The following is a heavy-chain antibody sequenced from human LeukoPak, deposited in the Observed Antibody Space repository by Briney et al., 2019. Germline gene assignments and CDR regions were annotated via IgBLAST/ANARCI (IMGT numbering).Heavy chain of an antibody. Sequence: GGSLRLSRAASGFTFSSYAMHWVRQAPGKGLEYVSTISSNGGSTYYVNSVKGRFTISRDNSKNTLFLQMGSLRAEDMAVYYCARGTYYDSSGYYFFDYWGQGTLVTVSS. CDR2: ISSNGGST. D-gene: IGHD3-22*01. V-gene: IGHV3-64*01. CDR1: GFTFSSYA. CDR3: ARGTYYDSSGYYFFDY. J-gene: IGHJ4*02.